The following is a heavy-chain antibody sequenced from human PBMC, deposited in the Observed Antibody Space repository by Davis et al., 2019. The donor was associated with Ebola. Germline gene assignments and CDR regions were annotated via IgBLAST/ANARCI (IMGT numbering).Heavy chain of an antibody. Sequence: ESLKISCAASGFTFGSYVMSWIRQPPGKGLEWIGYIYYSGRTNYNPSLKSRVTISVDTSKNQFSLKLSSVTAADTAVYYCARSYDFWSGYYQFDPWGQGTLVTVSS. D-gene: IGHD3-3*01. V-gene: IGHV4-59*01. CDR2: IYYSGRT. J-gene: IGHJ5*02. CDR1: GFTFGSYV. CDR3: ARSYDFWSGYYQFDP.